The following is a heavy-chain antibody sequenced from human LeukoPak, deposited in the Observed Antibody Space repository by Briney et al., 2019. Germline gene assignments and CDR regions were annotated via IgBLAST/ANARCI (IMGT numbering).Heavy chain of an antibody. V-gene: IGHV3-21*01. CDR1: GYTFSSYS. CDR3: ARGRYDSSGSYSLFDY. CDR2: ITRSSIYI. J-gene: IGHJ4*02. Sequence: GGSLRLSCAASGYTFSSYSMNWVRQAPGKGLEWVSCITRSSIYIYYADSVKGRFTISRDNAKNSLYLQMNSLRAEDTAVYYCARGRYDSSGSYSLFDYWGQGTLLTVSS. D-gene: IGHD3-22*01.